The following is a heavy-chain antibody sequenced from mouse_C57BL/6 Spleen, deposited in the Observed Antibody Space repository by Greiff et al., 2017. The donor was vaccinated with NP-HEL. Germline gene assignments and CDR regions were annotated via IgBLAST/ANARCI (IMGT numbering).Heavy chain of an antibody. CDR2: IHPNSGST. J-gene: IGHJ2*01. Sequence: QVQLQQSGAELVKPGASVKLSCKASGYTFTSYWMHWVKQRPGQGLEWIGMIHPNSGSTNYNEKFKSKATLTVDKSSSTAYMQLSSLTSEDSAVYYCAREITTVAGDYFDYWGQGTTLTVSS. D-gene: IGHD1-1*01. CDR1: GYTFTSYW. V-gene: IGHV1-64*01. CDR3: AREITTVAGDYFDY.